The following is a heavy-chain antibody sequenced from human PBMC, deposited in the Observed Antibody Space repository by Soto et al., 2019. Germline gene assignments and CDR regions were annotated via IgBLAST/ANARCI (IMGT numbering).Heavy chain of an antibody. CDR2: IYYSGNN. V-gene: IGHV4-30-4*01. Sequence: TXSLTCAFSGFSISSGYYYLSWMRQPPGNGLEWIGNIYYSGNNYYNPSLKSLLIISIDTSKNQFSLKVGYVTAADTAVYYCASSSIYGMDVWGQGTTVTVYS. CDR3: ASSSIYGMDV. J-gene: IGHJ6*01. CDR1: GFSISSGYYY. D-gene: IGHD3-9*01.